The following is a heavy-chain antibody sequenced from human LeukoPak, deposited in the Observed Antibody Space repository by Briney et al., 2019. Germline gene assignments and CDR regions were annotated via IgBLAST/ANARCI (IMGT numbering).Heavy chain of an antibody. J-gene: IGHJ4*02. CDR2: INHSGST. Sequence: SETLSLTCAVYGGSFSGYYWSWIRQPPGKGLEWIGEINHSGSTNYNPSLKSRVTISVDTSKNQFSLKLSSVTAADTAVYYCARGSIQLWSLGVWGQGTLDTVSS. CDR1: GGSFSGYY. V-gene: IGHV4-34*01. CDR3: ARGSIQLWSLGV. D-gene: IGHD5-18*01.